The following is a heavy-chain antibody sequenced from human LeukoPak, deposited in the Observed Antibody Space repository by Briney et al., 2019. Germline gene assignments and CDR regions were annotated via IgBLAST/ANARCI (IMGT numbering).Heavy chain of an antibody. D-gene: IGHD1-1*01. V-gene: IGHV3-48*04. CDR2: ISSSSSTI. Sequence: GGSLRLSCAASGFTFSSYSMNWVRQAPGKGLEWVSYISSSSSTIYYADSVKGRFTISRDNAKNPLYLQMNSLRVEDTAIYYCARDPYNGAYSEGYYYYYMDVWGKGTTVTVSS. CDR3: ARDPYNGAYSEGYYYYYMDV. J-gene: IGHJ6*03. CDR1: GFTFSSYS.